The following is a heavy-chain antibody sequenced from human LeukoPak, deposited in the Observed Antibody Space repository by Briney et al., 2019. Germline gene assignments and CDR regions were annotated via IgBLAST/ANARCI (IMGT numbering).Heavy chain of an antibody. V-gene: IGHV4-39*02. D-gene: IGHD6-13*01. Sequence: SETLSLTCSVSGGSISSCGYYWGWIRQSPGRGLERIGSVQCSGGTYYSPSLKSRVTISVATSKKHLYVKLGSVTAADTAVYYCASHSDRASAGTPHAFDIWGQGTMVTVSS. CDR2: VQCSGGT. CDR3: ASHSDRASAGTPHAFDI. J-gene: IGHJ3*02. CDR1: GGSISSCGYY.